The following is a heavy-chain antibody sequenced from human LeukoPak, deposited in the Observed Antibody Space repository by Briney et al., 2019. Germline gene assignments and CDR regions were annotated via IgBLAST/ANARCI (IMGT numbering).Heavy chain of an antibody. Sequence: GGSLRLSCAASGFTFSSYAMHWVRQAPGRGLEWVAVISYDGSNKYYADSVKGRFTISRDNSKNTLYLQMNSLRAEDTAVYYCARDPPGTGLPLYYFDYWGQGTLVTVSS. CDR3: ARDPPGTGLPLYYFDY. CDR1: GFTFSSYA. V-gene: IGHV3-30-3*01. CDR2: ISYDGSNK. J-gene: IGHJ4*02. D-gene: IGHD3/OR15-3a*01.